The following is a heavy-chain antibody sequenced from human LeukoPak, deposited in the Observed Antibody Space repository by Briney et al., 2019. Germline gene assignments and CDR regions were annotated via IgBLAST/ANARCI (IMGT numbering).Heavy chain of an antibody. CDR1: GVSISSNSCY. D-gene: IGHD5-24*01. V-gene: IGHV4-39*01. CDR2: IYYSGST. CDR3: ARHPDGYLTWSDY. J-gene: IGHJ4*02. Sequence: SETLSLTCTVSGVSISSNSCYWGWIRQPPGKGLEWIGSIYYSGSTYYNPSLKSRVTISVDTPKNQFSLKLSSVTAADTAVYYCARHPDGYLTWSDYWGQGTLVTVSS.